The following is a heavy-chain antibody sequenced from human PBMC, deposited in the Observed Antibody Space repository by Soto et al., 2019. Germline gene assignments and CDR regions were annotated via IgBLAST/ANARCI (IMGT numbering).Heavy chain of an antibody. Sequence: SLRLSCVASGFTFTNYWMSWVRQPPGKGLEWVANMKPDGGEINYVDSVKGRFTISSDNAKNLMYLQMNSLSVEETAVYYCGRDRGYSSFDYWGQGTPVTVSS. CDR1: GFTFTNYW. V-gene: IGHV3-7*03. CDR2: MKPDGGEI. CDR3: GRDRGYSSFDY. D-gene: IGHD4-4*01. J-gene: IGHJ4*02.